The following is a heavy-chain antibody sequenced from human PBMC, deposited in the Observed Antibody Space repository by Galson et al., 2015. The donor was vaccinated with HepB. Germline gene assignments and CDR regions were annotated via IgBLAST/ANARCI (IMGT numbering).Heavy chain of an antibody. CDR1: GGSISTGTYY. V-gene: IGHV4-61*02. D-gene: IGHD1-7*01. Sequence: TLSLTCTVSGGSISTGTYYWSWVRQPAGKRLEWTGRIFNSGSTNYNYSLQSRVTMSVDTSKNQFSLKLSSVTAADTAVYYCARMTLGTTSYYYYYMDVWGKGTTVTVSS. CDR2: IFNSGST. CDR3: ARMTLGTTSYYYYYMDV. J-gene: IGHJ6*03.